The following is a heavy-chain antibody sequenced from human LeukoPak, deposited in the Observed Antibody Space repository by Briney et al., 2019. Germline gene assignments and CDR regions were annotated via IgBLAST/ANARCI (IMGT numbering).Heavy chain of an antibody. Sequence: GRSLTLSCAASGLSFSTYSMNCVRQPPGNWMEWVSSISSTSWTIYQADSMKGRFTVSRDNAKNSLFLQMNGLRAKDAAVYYCTRDARQFVDHDDFDFWGKGTMVTVS. J-gene: IGHJ3*01. V-gene: IGHV3-21*01. CDR2: ISSTSWTI. D-gene: IGHD3-10*01. CDR1: GLSFSTYS. CDR3: TRDARQFVDHDDFDF.